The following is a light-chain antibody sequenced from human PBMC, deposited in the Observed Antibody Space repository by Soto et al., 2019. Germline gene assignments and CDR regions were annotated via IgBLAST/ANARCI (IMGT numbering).Light chain of an antibody. J-gene: IGKJ4*01. Sequence: ETKMTQPPATRSLSPGERATLSCRASQSVSSNLAWYQQKPGQAPRLLIYGASTRATGIPARFSGSGSGTEFTLTISSLQSEDFAVYYCQQYNNLPLTFGGG. V-gene: IGKV3-15*01. CDR2: GAS. CDR1: QSVSSN. CDR3: QQYNNLPLT.